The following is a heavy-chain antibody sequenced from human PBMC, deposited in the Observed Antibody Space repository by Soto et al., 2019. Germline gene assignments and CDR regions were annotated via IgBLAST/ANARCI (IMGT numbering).Heavy chain of an antibody. D-gene: IGHD6-13*01. CDR1: GFTFTSNG. CDR3: ASDMSIAAAGATWTPVGVFDY. J-gene: IGHJ4*02. V-gene: IGHV3-33*01. CDR2: IRYEGSNK. Sequence: GGSLRLSCAASGFTFTSNGMHRGRQAPARGLVGVAGIRYEGSNKNYAASVKGRFTISRDNSKNTLYLKMTSLSAEDTAVYYWASDMSIAAAGATWTPVGVFDYWGQGTLVTVSS.